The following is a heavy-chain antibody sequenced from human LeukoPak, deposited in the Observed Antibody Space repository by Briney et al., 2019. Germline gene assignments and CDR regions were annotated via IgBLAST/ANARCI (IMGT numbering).Heavy chain of an antibody. Sequence: ASLKVSCKASGYTFTDYYIHWVRQAPGQGLEWMGWINPNSGGTNYAQKFYVRVTMTRDTSITTAYMELSRLRSGDTAVFYCARSPHILTGENFDFWGQGTLVTVSS. CDR3: ARSPHILTGENFDF. D-gene: IGHD3-9*01. V-gene: IGHV1-2*02. CDR1: GYTFTDYY. CDR2: INPNSGGT. J-gene: IGHJ4*02.